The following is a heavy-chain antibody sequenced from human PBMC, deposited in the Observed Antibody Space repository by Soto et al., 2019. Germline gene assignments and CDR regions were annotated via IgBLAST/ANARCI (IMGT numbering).Heavy chain of an antibody. Sequence: GASVKVSCKASGYTFTDYGINWVRQAPGQGLEWMGWMNPSSGYTGYAQKFQGRVTMTRDTSISTAYMELSSLTSADTAVYYCARFVRHQLPTIDYWGQGALVTVSS. CDR2: MNPSSGYT. J-gene: IGHJ4*02. CDR1: GYTFTDYG. CDR3: ARFVRHQLPTIDY. D-gene: IGHD1-26*01. V-gene: IGHV1-8*01.